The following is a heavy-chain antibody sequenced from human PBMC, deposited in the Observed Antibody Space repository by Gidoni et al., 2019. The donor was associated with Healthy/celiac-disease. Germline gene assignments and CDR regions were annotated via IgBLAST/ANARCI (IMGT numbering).Heavy chain of an antibody. V-gene: IGHV1-18*01. J-gene: IGHJ4*02. CDR3: ARDANPIVGEVYFDY. D-gene: IGHD3-22*01. CDR1: CSTFTRYG. Sequence: QVQLVQSGAEVKKPGASVTVSCKASCSTFTRYGISWVRQAPGQGLEWMGWISAYNGNTNYAQKLQGRVTMTTDTSTSTAYMELRSLRSDDTAVYYCARDANPIVGEVYFDYWGQGTLVTVSS. CDR2: ISAYNGNT.